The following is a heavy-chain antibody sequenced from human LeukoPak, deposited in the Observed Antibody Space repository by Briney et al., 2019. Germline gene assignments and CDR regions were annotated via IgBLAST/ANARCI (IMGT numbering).Heavy chain of an antibody. CDR1: GGSISSYY. D-gene: IGHD3-3*01. V-gene: IGHV4-59*01. CDR3: ARGRRFLEDY. Sequence: SETLSLTCTASGGSISSYYWSWIRQPPGKGLEWIGYIHYSGSTNYNPSLKSRVTISVDTSKNQFSLKLSSVTAADTAVYYCARGRRFLEDYWGQGTLVTVSS. J-gene: IGHJ4*02. CDR2: IHYSGST.